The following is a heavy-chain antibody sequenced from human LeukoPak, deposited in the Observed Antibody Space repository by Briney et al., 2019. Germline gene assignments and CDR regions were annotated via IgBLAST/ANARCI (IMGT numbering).Heavy chain of an antibody. CDR2: INSDGSST. J-gene: IGHJ2*01. Sequence: GGSLRLSCAVSGFTFSSYWMHWVRQAAGKGLVWVSSINSDGSSTNYADSVKGRFTISRDNAKNTLYLQMNSLRAEDTAVYYCARVLTTVIHWYFDLWGRGTLVTVSS. CDR1: GFTFSSYW. CDR3: ARVLTTVIHWYFDL. D-gene: IGHD4-17*01. V-gene: IGHV3-74*01.